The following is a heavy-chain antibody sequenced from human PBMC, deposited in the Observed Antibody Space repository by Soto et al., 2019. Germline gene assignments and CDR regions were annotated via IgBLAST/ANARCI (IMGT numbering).Heavy chain of an antibody. CDR3: ARHKAAAAPFDY. D-gene: IGHD6-13*01. V-gene: IGHV4-59*08. J-gene: IGHJ4*02. Sequence: SETLSLTCTVSGGSISSYYWSWIRQPPGKGLEWMGYIYYSGSTNYNPSLKSRVTISVDTSKNQFSLKLSSVTAADTAVYFCARHKAAAAPFDYLGQGTLVTVSS. CDR2: IYYSGST. CDR1: GGSISSYY.